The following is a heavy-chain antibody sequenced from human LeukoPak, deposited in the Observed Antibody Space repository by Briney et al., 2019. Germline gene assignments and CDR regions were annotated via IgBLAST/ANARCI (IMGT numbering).Heavy chain of an antibody. J-gene: IGHJ4*02. D-gene: IGHD5-12*01. V-gene: IGHV3-21*01. Sequence: ESGGSLRLPCAASGFTFSSYSMNWVRQAPGKGLEWVSSISSSSSYIYYADSVKGRFTISRDNAKNSLYLQMNSLRAEDTAVYYCARDIVATLDYWGQGTLVTVSS. CDR3: ARDIVATLDY. CDR1: GFTFSSYS. CDR2: ISSSSSYI.